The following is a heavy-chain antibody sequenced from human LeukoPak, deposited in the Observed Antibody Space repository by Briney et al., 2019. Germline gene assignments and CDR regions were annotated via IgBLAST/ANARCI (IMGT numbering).Heavy chain of an antibody. Sequence: PGGSLRLSCAASGFTFSSYAMSWVRQAPGKGLEWVSSISSSSSYIYYADSVKGRFTISRDNAKNSLYLQMNSLRAEDTAVYYCAREPSSTRQYYYYYMDVWGKGTTVTVSS. D-gene: IGHD5/OR15-5a*01. CDR1: GFTFSSYA. J-gene: IGHJ6*03. CDR3: AREPSSTRQYYYYYMDV. V-gene: IGHV3-21*01. CDR2: ISSSSSYI.